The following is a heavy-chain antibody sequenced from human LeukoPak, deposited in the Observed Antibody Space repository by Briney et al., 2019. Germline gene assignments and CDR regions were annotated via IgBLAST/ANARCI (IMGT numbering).Heavy chain of an antibody. CDR3: ATVLGPYSLPDYYYYMDV. CDR1: GYTLTELS. Sequence: ASVKVSCKVSGYTLTELSMHCVRQAPGKGLERMGGFDPEDGETIYAQKFQGRVTMTEDTSTDTAYMELSSLRSEDTAVYYCATVLGPYSLPDYYYYMDVWGKGTTVTVSS. J-gene: IGHJ6*03. V-gene: IGHV1-24*01. CDR2: FDPEDGET. D-gene: IGHD2-21*01.